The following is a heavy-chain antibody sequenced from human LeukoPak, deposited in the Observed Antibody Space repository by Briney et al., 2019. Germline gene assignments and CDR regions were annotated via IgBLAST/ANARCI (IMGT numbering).Heavy chain of an antibody. D-gene: IGHD2-2*01. CDR3: AKDGMVYCSSTSCYGVNFDY. CDR2: IWYDGSNK. Sequence: PGGSLRLSCAASGFTFSSYGMHWVRQAPGKGLEWVAVIWYDGSNKYYADSVKGRFTISRDNSKNTLYLQMNSLRAEDTAVYYCAKDGMVYCSSTSCYGVNFDYWGQGTLVTVSS. J-gene: IGHJ4*02. V-gene: IGHV3-33*06. CDR1: GFTFSSYG.